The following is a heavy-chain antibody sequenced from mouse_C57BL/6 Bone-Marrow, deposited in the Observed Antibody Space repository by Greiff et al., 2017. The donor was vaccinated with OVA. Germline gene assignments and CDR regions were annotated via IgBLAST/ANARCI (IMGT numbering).Heavy chain of an antibody. J-gene: IGHJ2*01. CDR2: IWSGGST. Sequence: VQLQESGPGLVQPSQSLSITCTVSGFSLTSYGVHWVRQSPGKGLEWLGVIWSGGSTDYNAAFISRLGISKANSKSQFFFKMNSLQADGTAIYYCARNYYGSSDYWGQGTTLPVSS. CDR1: GFSLTSYG. D-gene: IGHD1-1*01. V-gene: IGHV2-2*01. CDR3: ARNYYGSSDY.